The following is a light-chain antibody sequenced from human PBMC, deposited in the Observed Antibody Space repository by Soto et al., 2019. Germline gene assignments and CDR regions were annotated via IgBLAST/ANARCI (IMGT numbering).Light chain of an antibody. J-gene: IGKJ1*01. Sequence: EIVMTQSPATLSVSPGERATLSCRASQSVSSNLAWYQQKPGQAPRLLIYGASTRATGIPARFSGSGSGTEFTLTISSLQSEDFAVYYCQQHNNWPPWTFGQGNKVEL. V-gene: IGKV3-15*01. CDR1: QSVSSN. CDR3: QQHNNWPPWT. CDR2: GAS.